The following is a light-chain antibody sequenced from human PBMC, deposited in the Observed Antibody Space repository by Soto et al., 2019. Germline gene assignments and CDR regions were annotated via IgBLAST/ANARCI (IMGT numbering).Light chain of an antibody. Sequence: QLVLTQPPSVSGAPGQRVTNSCTESSSNIGAGYDVHWYQQLPGTAPKLLIYSNSNRPSGVPDRFSGSKSGTSASLAITGLQAEDEADYYCQSYDSSLSGWVFGGGTKLTVL. V-gene: IGLV1-40*01. J-gene: IGLJ3*02. CDR1: SSNIGAGYD. CDR3: QSYDSSLSGWV. CDR2: SNS.